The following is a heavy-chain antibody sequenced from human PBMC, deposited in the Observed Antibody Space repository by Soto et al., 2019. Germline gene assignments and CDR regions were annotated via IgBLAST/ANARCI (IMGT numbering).Heavy chain of an antibody. CDR3: ARDRVATHFYGMDV. V-gene: IGHV4-39*02. CDR1: GGSVSSSSYY. Sequence: SETLSLTCTVSGGSVSSSSYYWGWVRQPPGKGLEWIGSVYYSGSTYYNPSLESRVTISVDKSKNQFSLKLMSLSAADTAVYYCARDRVATHFYGMDVWGQGTTVTVSS. CDR2: VYYSGST. D-gene: IGHD5-12*01. J-gene: IGHJ6*02.